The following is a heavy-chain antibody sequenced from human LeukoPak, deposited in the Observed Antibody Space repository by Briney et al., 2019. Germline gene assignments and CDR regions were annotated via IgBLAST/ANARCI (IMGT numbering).Heavy chain of an antibody. CDR2: ISSSSSYI. CDR1: GFTFSSYS. J-gene: IGHJ6*03. Sequence: GGSLRLSCAASGFTFSSYSMNWVRQAPGKGLAWVSSISSSSSYIYYADSVKGRFTISRDNAKNSLHLQMNSLRAEDTAVYYCARVSIAAAPYYMDVWGKGTTVTVSS. V-gene: IGHV3-21*01. CDR3: ARVSIAAAPYYMDV. D-gene: IGHD6-13*01.